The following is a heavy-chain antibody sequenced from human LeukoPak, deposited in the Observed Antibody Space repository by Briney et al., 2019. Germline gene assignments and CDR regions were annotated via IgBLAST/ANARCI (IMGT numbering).Heavy chain of an antibody. V-gene: IGHV4-59*08. CDR1: GGSISTYY. D-gene: IGHD4-17*01. CDR3: TRAGVYGDNAFDI. J-gene: IGHJ3*02. CDR2: VHYTGST. Sequence: KPSETLSLTCTVSGGSISTYYWTWIRQPPGKGLEWIGFVHYTGSTNYNPSLKSRVIISVDTSKKQFSLKLSSVTAADTAVYYCTRAGVYGDNAFDIWGQGTTVTVSS.